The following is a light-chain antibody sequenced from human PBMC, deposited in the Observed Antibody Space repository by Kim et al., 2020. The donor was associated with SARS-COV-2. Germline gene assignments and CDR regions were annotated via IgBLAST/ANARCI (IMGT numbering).Light chain of an antibody. J-gene: IGLJ3*02. CDR1: TESVTSHHY. CDR2: DTD. V-gene: IGLV7-46*01. Sequence: PGGPVTLTCGSTTESVTSHHYPFWFQQKPGQAPRTLIYDTDKRQSWTPTRFSGSLRGGEAALTLSSAQPEDEADYYCLLYYGGPRVFGGGTQLTVL. CDR3: LLYYGGPRV.